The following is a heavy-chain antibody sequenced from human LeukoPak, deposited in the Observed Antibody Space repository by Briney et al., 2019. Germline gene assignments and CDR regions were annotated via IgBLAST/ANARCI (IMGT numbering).Heavy chain of an antibody. CDR3: ARDDCSGGSCYSDY. Sequence: SETLSLTCTVSGGSISSGGYYWSWIRQHPGKGLEWIGYIYYSGSTYYNPSLKSRVTIPVDTSKNQFSLKLSSVTAADTAVYYCARDDCSGGSCYSDYWGQGTLVTVSS. CDR2: IYYSGST. J-gene: IGHJ4*02. V-gene: IGHV4-31*03. D-gene: IGHD2-15*01. CDR1: GGSISSGGYY.